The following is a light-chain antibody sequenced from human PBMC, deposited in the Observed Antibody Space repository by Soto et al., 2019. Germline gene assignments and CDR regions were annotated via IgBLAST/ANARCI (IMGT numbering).Light chain of an antibody. CDR3: LLYYGGVRV. J-gene: IGLJ3*02. CDR2: STN. V-gene: IGLV7-43*01. CDR1: TGAVTSTFY. Sequence: QAVVTQEPSLSVSPGGTVTLTCASSTGAVTSTFYPNWFQQKPGQAPRSLIYSTNNKHPWTPARFSGSLLGVKAALTLSDVQPEDEADYYCLLYYGGVRVFGGGTQLTVL.